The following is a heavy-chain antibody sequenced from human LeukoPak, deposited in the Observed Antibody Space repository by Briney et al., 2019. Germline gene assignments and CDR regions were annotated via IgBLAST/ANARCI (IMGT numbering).Heavy chain of an antibody. V-gene: IGHV4-34*01. CDR1: GGSFRGYY. J-gene: IGHJ4*02. CDR3: ARAGLNGDVDY. D-gene: IGHD4-17*01. Sequence: SETLSLTCAVYGGSFRGYYWSWIRQPPGKGVEWVGEINHSGSTNYNTSLKRRVTISVYPSMNQFSLKLTSVTASDTAVYYCARAGLNGDVDYWGPVTLVTVSS. CDR2: INHSGST.